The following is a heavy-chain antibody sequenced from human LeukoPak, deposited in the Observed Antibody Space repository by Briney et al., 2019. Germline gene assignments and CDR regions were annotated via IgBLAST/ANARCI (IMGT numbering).Heavy chain of an antibody. D-gene: IGHD1-26*01. CDR2: INSDGSST. Sequence: GGSLRLSCAASGFTFSSYWMHWVRQAPGKGLVWVSRINSDGSSTSYADSVKGRFTISRDNAKNTLYLQMNSLRAEDTAVYYCVRVVLKLLPGVGYYYYYMDVWGKGTTVTVSS. CDR1: GFTFSSYW. CDR3: VRVVLKLLPGVGYYYYYMDV. J-gene: IGHJ6*03. V-gene: IGHV3-74*01.